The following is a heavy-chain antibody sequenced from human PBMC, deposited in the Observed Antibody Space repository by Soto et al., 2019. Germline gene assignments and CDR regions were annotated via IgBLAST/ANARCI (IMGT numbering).Heavy chain of an antibody. CDR2: IGTLRDT. CDR1: GFPFSAFD. J-gene: IGHJ5*01. V-gene: IGHV3-13*01. Sequence: DVQLVASGGDFIQPGGTLRLSCVTSGFPFSAFDMHWVRQAAGKGLEWVSGIGTLRDTHSRDSVRGRFTIARDSAKSSFYLQMNSRTEGDTGLYFWAGGRSNDFSSTPPPRFDSWGRGTLVTVSP. CDR3: AGGRSNDFSSTPPPRFDS. D-gene: IGHD2-21*02.